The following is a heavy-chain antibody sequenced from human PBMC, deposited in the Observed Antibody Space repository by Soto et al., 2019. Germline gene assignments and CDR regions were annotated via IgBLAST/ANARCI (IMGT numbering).Heavy chain of an antibody. Sequence: QVQLQESGPGLVKPSETLFLTCTVSGGSFSPYYWSWIRQPPGKGLEWIGYIYHSGPTNYNPSLKSXXTXSXXTSQNQLSLKLTSMTAADTAVYYCARGGRYRYGLDVGPRDHGHRLL. J-gene: IGHJ6*02. CDR1: GGSFSPYY. V-gene: IGHV4-59*01. CDR3: ARGGRYRYGLDV. D-gene: IGHD1-1*01. CDR2: IYHSGPT.